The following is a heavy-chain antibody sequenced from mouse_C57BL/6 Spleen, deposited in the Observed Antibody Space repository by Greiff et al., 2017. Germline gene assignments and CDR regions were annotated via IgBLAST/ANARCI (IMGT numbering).Heavy chain of an antibody. D-gene: IGHD4-1*01. Sequence: EVNVVESGGGLVKPGGSLKLSCAASGFTFSSYAMSWVRQTPEKRLEWVATISDGGSYTYYPDNVKGRFTISRDNAKNNLYLQMSHLKSEDTAMYYCARYWDGFAYWGQGTLVTVSA. J-gene: IGHJ3*01. CDR3: ARYWDGFAY. CDR1: GFTFSSYA. CDR2: ISDGGSYT. V-gene: IGHV5-4*03.